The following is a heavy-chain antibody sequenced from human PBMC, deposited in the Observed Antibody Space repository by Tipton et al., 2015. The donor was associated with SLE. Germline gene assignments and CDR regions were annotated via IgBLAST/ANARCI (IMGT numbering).Heavy chain of an antibody. D-gene: IGHD2-15*01. V-gene: IGHV3-21*01. J-gene: IGHJ4*02. CDR3: ARVGRYCSGDTCHSDY. CDR1: GFTFSSYS. CDR2: ISSSSSYI. Sequence: SLRLSCAASGFTFSSYSMNWVRQAPGKGLEWVSSISSSSSYIYYADSVKGRFTLSRDNAKNSLYLQMNSLRAEDTAVYYCARVGRYCSGDTCHSDYWGQGTLVTVSS.